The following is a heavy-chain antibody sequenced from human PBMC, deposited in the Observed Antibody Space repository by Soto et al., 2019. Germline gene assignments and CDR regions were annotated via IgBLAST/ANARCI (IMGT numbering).Heavy chain of an antibody. V-gene: IGHV3-11*06. D-gene: IGHD3-16*01. Sequence: QVQLVESGGGLVKPGGSLRLSCAASGFTFSDYYMSWIRQAPGKGLEWVSYISSSSSYTNYADPVKGRFTISRDNAKNSLYLQMNSLRAEDTAVYYCARDGGVPPWWFDPWGQGTLFTVSS. CDR1: GFTFSDYY. CDR3: ARDGGVPPWWFDP. CDR2: ISSSSSYT. J-gene: IGHJ5*02.